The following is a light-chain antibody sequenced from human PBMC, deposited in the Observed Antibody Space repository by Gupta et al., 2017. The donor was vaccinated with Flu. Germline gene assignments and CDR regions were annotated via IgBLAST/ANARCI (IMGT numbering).Light chain of an antibody. V-gene: IGKV3-11*01. CDR2: DAS. CDR1: HYFAES. Sequence: TQSPAILSLHSGERTPLSCRTSHYFAESLAWYKQKPGQPPRLLIYDASKRAAGIPARFSGSGSGADFSLIITKLEPADFAVFYCRQRIGRTRFTFGRGTKV. J-gene: IGKJ3*01. CDR3: RQRIGRTRFT.